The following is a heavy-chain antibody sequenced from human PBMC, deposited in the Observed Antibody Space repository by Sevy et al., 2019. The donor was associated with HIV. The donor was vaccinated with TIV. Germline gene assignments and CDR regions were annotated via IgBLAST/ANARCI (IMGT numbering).Heavy chain of an antibody. CDR2: IGSNNSTI. CDR1: GFTFSDYY. CDR3: ARRYYDTSGYSPYWYFDL. J-gene: IGHJ2*01. Sequence: GGFLRLSCAASGFTFSDYYMSWIRQAPGKGLEWVSSIGSNNSTIFYSDSMKGRFTISRDTTKNSLFLQMSSLRAEDTAVYYCARRYYDTSGYSPYWYFDLWGRGTLVTVSS. D-gene: IGHD3-22*01. V-gene: IGHV3-11*01.